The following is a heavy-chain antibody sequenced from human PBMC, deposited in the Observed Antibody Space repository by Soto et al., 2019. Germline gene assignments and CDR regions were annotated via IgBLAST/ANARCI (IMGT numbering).Heavy chain of an antibody. CDR2: LSKSGEST. V-gene: IGHV3-23*01. J-gene: IGHJ4*02. CDR3: AKATGLDY. CDR1: GFTFSSYA. Sequence: GGSLRLSCAAFGFTFSSYAMNWVRQAPGKGLEWVSGLSKSGESTYYADSVKGRFTISRDNSKDTLYLQMNSLRAEDTAVYYCAKATGLDYWGQGTLVTGSS.